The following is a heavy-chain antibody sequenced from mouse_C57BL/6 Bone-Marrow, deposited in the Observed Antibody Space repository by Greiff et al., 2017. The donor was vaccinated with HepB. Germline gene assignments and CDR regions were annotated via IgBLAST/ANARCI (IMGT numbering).Heavy chain of an antibody. CDR1: GFNIKDDY. CDR3: TPSNALGD. D-gene: IGHD2-5*01. Sequence: EVQLQQSGAELVRPGASVKLSCTASGFNIKDDYMPWVKQRPEQGLEWIGWIDPENGDTEYASKFQGKATITADTSSNTAYLQLSSLTSEDTAVDYCTPSNALGDWGQGTTLTGAS. V-gene: IGHV14-4*01. J-gene: IGHJ2*01. CDR2: IDPENGDT.